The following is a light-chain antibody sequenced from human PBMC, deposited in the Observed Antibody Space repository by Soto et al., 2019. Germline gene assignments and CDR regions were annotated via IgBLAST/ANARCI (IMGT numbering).Light chain of an antibody. CDR3: HQRQSWPRT. CDR2: YMS. V-gene: IGKV3-11*01. Sequence: EIVLTHSPATLSSSPGETATLSCRASQYVGSRLAWYQHQPGQAPRLLIYYMSKRATGIPARFSGSGSGTDFTLTISSLAPDDFAIYYCHQRQSWPRTFGQGTKVDIK. J-gene: IGKJ1*01. CDR1: QYVGSR.